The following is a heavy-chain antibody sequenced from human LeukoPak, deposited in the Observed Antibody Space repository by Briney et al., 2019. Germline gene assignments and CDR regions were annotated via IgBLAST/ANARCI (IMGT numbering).Heavy chain of an antibody. J-gene: IGHJ5*02. V-gene: IGHV3-53*01. CDR3: ARDRGYSYPT. Sequence: PGGSLTLSCAASGFTVGSNYMSWVRQAPGKGLEWVSITHNGGTTYYADSVKGRFTVPRDNSKNTLYLQMNSLRAEDTAVYYCARDRGYSYPTWGQGTLVTVSS. CDR2: THNGGTT. D-gene: IGHD5-18*01. CDR1: GFTVGSNY.